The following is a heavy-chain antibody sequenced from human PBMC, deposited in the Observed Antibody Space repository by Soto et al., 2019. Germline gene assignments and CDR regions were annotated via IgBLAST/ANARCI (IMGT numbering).Heavy chain of an antibody. CDR1: GDSISGNNW. D-gene: IGHD2-2*01. CDR3: ARDGGYCSSTSCSMYTWCDP. V-gene: IGHV4-4*02. Sequence: SETLSLTCAVSGDSISGNNWWSWVRQYPGKGLEWIGEIYHTGKATYNPSLQSRVTIAVDTSKNQFSLKLSSVTAEDTAVYYCARDGGYCSSTSCSMYTWCDPWGQGTLVTVSS. CDR2: IYHTGKA. J-gene: IGHJ5*02.